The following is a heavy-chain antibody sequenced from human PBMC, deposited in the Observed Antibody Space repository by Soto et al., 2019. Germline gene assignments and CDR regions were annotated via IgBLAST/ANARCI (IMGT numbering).Heavy chain of an antibody. CDR2: IKSKTDGGTT. J-gene: IGHJ6*02. D-gene: IGHD1-1*01. CDR1: GFTFSNAW. V-gene: IGHV3-15*07. CDR3: TTDRKLERLGWYYYYYGMDV. Sequence: GGSLRLSCAASGFTFSNAWMNWVRQAPGKGLEWVGRIKSKTDGGTTDYAAPVKGRFTISRDDSKNTLYLQMNSLKTEDTAVYYCTTDRKLERLGWYYYYYGMDVWGQGTTVTVSS.